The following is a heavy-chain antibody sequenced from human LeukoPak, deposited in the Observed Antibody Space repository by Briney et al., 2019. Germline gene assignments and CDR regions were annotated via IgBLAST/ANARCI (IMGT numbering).Heavy chain of an antibody. CDR2: ISPTGSAT. CDR1: GFSFSGHW. D-gene: IGHD6-6*01. J-gene: IGHJ4*02. CDR3: ARGPNSNWSGLDF. V-gene: IGHV3-74*01. Sequence: GGSLRLSCTASGFSFSGHWMHWARQLPGKGLVWVSRISPTGSATSYADSVKGRFTVSRDNAKNTLYLQVNNLRAEDTAVYYCARGPNSNWSGLDFWGQGTLLTVSS.